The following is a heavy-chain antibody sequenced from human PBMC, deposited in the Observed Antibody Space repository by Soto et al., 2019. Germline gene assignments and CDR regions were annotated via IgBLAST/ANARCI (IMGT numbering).Heavy chain of an antibody. CDR3: GTVFEH. V-gene: IGHV3-74*01. Sequence: EVQLVESGGGSVQPGGSLRLSCVASGITFTNYWMHWVRQVPGKGLVWVARVDSDGRGTSYADFVKGRFTISRDYAKNTLYLQMNSLRVEDTAMYYCGTVFEHWGQGIPVTVSS. CDR2: VDSDGRGT. J-gene: IGHJ4*02. CDR1: GITFTNYW.